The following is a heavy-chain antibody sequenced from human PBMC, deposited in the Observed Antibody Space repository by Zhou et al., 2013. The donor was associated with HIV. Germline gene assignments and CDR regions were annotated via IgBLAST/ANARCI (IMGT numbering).Heavy chain of an antibody. Sequence: QVQLVQSGAEVKKPGSSVKVSCKASGGTFSSYAISWVRQAPGQGLEWMGRIIPILGIANYAQKFQGRVTITADKSTSTAYMELSSLRSEDTAVYYCARLARDWLLSNYYYYYMDVWGKGTTVTVSS. D-gene: IGHD3-9*01. CDR2: IIPILGIA. V-gene: IGHV1-69*04. J-gene: IGHJ6*03. CDR3: ARLARDWLLSNYYYYYMDV. CDR1: GGTFSSYA.